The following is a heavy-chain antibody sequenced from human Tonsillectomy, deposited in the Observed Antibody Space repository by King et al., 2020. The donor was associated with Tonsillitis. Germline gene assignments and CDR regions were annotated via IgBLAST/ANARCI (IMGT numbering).Heavy chain of an antibody. Sequence: VQLVESGGGVVQPGRSLRLSCAASGFIFSNYAMHWVRQAPGKGLEWVAFIWYDGSNEYYADSVKGRFTLSRDNSRNTLYLQMNSLRSEDTAVYYCARDRQDGYNPVVAFAIWGQGTRVSVSS. CDR2: IWYDGSNE. J-gene: IGHJ3*02. CDR3: ARDRQDGYNPVVAFAI. CDR1: GFIFSNYA. V-gene: IGHV3-33*08. D-gene: IGHD5-24*01.